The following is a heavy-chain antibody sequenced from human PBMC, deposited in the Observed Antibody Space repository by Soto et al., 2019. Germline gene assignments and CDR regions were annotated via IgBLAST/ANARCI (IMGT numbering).Heavy chain of an antibody. CDR2: ISSSSSYI. V-gene: IGHV3-21*01. D-gene: IGHD3-22*01. CDR3: ARVVDYYDPYYHYGMDV. Sequence: VGSLRLSCAASGFTFSTYSMNWVRQAPGKGLEWVSSISSSSSYIYYADSVKGRFTISRDNAKNSLYLQMNSLRAEDTAVYYCARVVDYYDPYYHYGMDVWGQGTTVTVSS. CDR1: GFTFSTYS. J-gene: IGHJ6*02.